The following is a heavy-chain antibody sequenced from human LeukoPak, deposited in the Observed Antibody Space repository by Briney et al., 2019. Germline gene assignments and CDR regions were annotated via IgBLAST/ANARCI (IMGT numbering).Heavy chain of an antibody. D-gene: IGHD4-11*01. V-gene: IGHV4-4*09. J-gene: IGHJ4*02. CDR3: AKSYFDYSTYYSYYFNL. Sequence: PSETPSLTCTVSGGSISGGYWSWIRQPPGRGLEWIGYVYTSGSTNYNPSLKSRVTISVDTSKSQFALKLSSVTAADTAVYYCAKSYFDYSTYYSYYFNLWGQGALVTVSS. CDR2: VYTSGST. CDR1: GGSISGGY.